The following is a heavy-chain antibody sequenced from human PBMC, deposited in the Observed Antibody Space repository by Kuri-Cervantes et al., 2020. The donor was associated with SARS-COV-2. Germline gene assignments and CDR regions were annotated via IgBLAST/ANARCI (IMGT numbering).Heavy chain of an antibody. D-gene: IGHD6-19*01. V-gene: IGHV3-21*01. Sequence: LSLTCAASGFILREHGMSWLRQAPGKGLEWVSSISSSSSYIYYADSVKGRFTISRDNAKNSLHLQMSSPRAEDTAVYYCARHERGGWYSGAFDIWGQGTMVTVSS. CDR2: ISSSSSYI. CDR3: ARHERGGWYSGAFDI. CDR1: GFILREHG. J-gene: IGHJ3*02.